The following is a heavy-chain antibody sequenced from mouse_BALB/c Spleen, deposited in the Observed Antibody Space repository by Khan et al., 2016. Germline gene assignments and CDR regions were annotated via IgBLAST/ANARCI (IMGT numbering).Heavy chain of an antibody. Sequence: EVQLVESGPGLVKPSQSLSLTCTVTGYSITSDYAWNWIRQFPGNKLEWMGYISYSGSTSYNPSLKSRISITRDTSKNQFFLQLNSVTTEDTATYYCARRGHYFDYWGQGTTLTVSS. CDR1: GYSITSDYA. CDR2: ISYSGST. J-gene: IGHJ2*01. V-gene: IGHV3-2*02. CDR3: ARRGHYFDY.